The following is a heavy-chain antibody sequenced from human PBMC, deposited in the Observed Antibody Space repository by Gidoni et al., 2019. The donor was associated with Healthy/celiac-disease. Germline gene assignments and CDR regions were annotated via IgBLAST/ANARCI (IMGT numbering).Heavy chain of an antibody. CDR1: GFTFSSYS. CDR3: ARDGDYDFWSGYPPPAPYFDY. J-gene: IGHJ4*02. CDR2: ISSRSSTI. V-gene: IGHV3-48*01. Sequence: EVQLVESGGGLVQPGGSLRLSCAASGFTFSSYSMNWVRQAPGKGLVWVSYISSRSSTIYYADSVKGRFTISRDNAKNSLYLQMNSLRAEDTAVYYCARDGDYDFWSGYPPPAPYFDYWGQGTLVTVSS. D-gene: IGHD3-3*01.